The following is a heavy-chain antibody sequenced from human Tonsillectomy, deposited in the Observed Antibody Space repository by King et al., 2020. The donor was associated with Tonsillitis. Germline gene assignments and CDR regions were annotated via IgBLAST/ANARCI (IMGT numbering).Heavy chain of an antibody. D-gene: IGHD2/OR15-2a*01. Sequence: QLVQSGAEVKKPGASVKVSCKTSGYTFTYVHVHWVRQAPGQGLEWMCWIYPGCGGTEYAQKLQGRVSMTRDTSISTVYMDLSGLKSDDTAVYFCVRENWYYDFWGQGTLVTVSS. CDR1: GYTFTYVH. CDR2: IYPGCGGT. V-gene: IGHV1-2*02. CDR3: VRENWYYDF. J-gene: IGHJ4*02.